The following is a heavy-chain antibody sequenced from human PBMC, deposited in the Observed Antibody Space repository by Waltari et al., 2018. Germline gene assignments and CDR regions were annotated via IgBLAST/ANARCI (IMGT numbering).Heavy chain of an antibody. CDR2: INHSGST. CDR3: ARFSSPPPPPRRRDYYYYMDV. V-gene: IGHV4-34*01. Sequence: QVQLQQWGAGLLKPSETLSLTCAVYGGSFSGYYWSWIRQPPGKGLEWIGEINHSGSTNYNPSLKSRVTISVDTSKNQFSLKLSSVTAADTAVYYCARFSSPPPPPRRRDYYYYMDVWGKGTTVTISS. J-gene: IGHJ6*03. D-gene: IGHD6-6*01. CDR1: GGSFSGYY.